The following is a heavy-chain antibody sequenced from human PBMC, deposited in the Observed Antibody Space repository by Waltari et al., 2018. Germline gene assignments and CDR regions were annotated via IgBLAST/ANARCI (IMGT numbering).Heavy chain of an antibody. Sequence: QVQLVQSGAEVKKPGASVKVSCKASGYTFTDSVIDWVRHAPGQGLEWMGRNNTKSGATAYPQKLQGRITMTRDTSIGTAYMELGSVTSDDTALYYCARHIDSIRSAWGQGTLVTVSS. CDR3: ARHIDSIRSA. CDR1: GYTFTDSV. CDR2: NNTKSGAT. V-gene: IGHV1-2*06. J-gene: IGHJ5*02. D-gene: IGHD2-21*01.